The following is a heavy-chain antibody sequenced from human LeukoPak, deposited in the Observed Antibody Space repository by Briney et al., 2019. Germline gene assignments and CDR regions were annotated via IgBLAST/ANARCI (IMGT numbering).Heavy chain of an antibody. CDR3: AKSDGYDSYFDY. D-gene: IGHD5-12*01. CDR2: ISGSGGST. V-gene: IGHV3-23*01. CDR1: GFTFSSYA. Sequence: GGSLRLFCAASGFTFSSYAMSWVRQAPGKGLEWVSAISGSGGSTYYADSVKGRFTISRDNSKNTLYLQMNSLRAEDTAVYYCAKSDGYDSYFDYWGQGTLVTVSS. J-gene: IGHJ4*02.